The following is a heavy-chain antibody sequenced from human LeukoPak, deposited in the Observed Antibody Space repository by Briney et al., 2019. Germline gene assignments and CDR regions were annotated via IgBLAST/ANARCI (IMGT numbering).Heavy chain of an antibody. CDR3: ARGVAYTSGWYIDY. CDR1: GGSLSRSGYY. Sequence: SETLSLTCTVSGGSLSRSGYYWGWIRQPPGKGLEWIGNFYYGGSTYYNPSLKRRVTISVDTSKNQFSLNLNSVTAADTAVHFCARGVAYTSGWYIDYWGQGTLVTVSS. V-gene: IGHV4-39*01. D-gene: IGHD6-19*01. J-gene: IGHJ4*02. CDR2: FYYGGST.